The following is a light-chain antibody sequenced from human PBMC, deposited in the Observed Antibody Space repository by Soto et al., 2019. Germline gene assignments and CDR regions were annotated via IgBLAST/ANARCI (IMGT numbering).Light chain of an antibody. V-gene: IGKV1-39*01. CDR3: QESYTTPAVS. J-gene: IGKJ4*01. CDR2: ATS. Sequence: DIHMTQSPSSLSASLGDRVTITCRASQNIDNYLNWYQQKPGKAPKLLIYATSTLQSGVPSRFSGSGSGTEFTLTISSLXAEDFATYFCQESYTTPAVSFGGGTKVDIK. CDR1: QNIDNY.